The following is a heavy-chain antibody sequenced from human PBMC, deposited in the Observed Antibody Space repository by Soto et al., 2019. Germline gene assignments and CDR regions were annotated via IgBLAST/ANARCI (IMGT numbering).Heavy chain of an antibody. D-gene: IGHD6-25*01. V-gene: IGHV1-3*01. Sequence: ASVKVSCKASGYTFTSYAMHWVRQAPGQRLEWMGWINAGNGNTKYSQKLQGRVTMTTDTSTSTAYMELRSLRSDDTAVYYCARGAVAPASGDYWGQGTLVTVSS. CDR3: ARGAVAPASGDY. CDR1: GYTFTSYA. J-gene: IGHJ4*02. CDR2: INAGNGNT.